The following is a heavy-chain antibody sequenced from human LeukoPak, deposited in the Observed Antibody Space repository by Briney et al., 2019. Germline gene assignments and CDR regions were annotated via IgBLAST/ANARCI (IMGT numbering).Heavy chain of an antibody. CDR1: GHTFTSYY. CDR2: INPSGGST. V-gene: IGHV1-46*01. Sequence: GASVKVSCKASGHTFTSYYMHWVRQAPGQGLEWMGIINPSGGSTSYAQKFQGRVTMTRDTSTSTVYMELSSLRSEDTAVYYCARDESGFLGLGNYFDYWGQGTLVTVSS. D-gene: IGHD7-27*01. CDR3: ARDESGFLGLGNYFDY. J-gene: IGHJ4*02.